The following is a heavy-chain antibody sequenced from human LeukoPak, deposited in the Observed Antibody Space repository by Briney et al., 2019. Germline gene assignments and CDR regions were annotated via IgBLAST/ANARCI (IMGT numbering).Heavy chain of an antibody. V-gene: IGHV1-18*01. D-gene: IGHD3-3*01. Sequence: AAVKVSCKASGYTFTNYGFTWVRQAPGQGLEWMGLISAYNGNTNYAQKLQGRVTMTTDTATSPTYMELSSLRSEDTAVYYCAVGRITPWGPLDYWGQGTLVTVSS. CDR2: ISAYNGNT. CDR3: AVGRITPWGPLDY. J-gene: IGHJ4*02. CDR1: GYTFTNYG.